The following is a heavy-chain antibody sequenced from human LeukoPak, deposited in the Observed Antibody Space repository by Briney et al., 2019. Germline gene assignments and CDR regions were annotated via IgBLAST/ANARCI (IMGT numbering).Heavy chain of an antibody. CDR1: GFTVSSNY. J-gene: IGHJ4*02. CDR3: AKDSPELRFLEWSLGYYFDY. D-gene: IGHD3-3*01. Sequence: GGSLRLSCAASGFTVSSNYMSWVRQAPGKGLEWVSVIYSGGSTYYADSVKGRFTISRDNSKNTLYLQMNSLRAEDTAVYYCAKDSPELRFLEWSLGYYFDYWGQGTLVTVSS. CDR2: IYSGGST. V-gene: IGHV3-66*01.